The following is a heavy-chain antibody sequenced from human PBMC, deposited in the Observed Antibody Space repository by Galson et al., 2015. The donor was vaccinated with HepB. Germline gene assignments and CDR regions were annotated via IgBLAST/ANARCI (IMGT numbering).Heavy chain of an antibody. CDR3: ARDQEGTYYYDSSGYPRGYSDY. V-gene: IGHV3-30*04. Sequence: SLRLSCAASGFTFSSYAMHWVRQAPGKGLEWVAVISYDGSNKYYADSVKGRFTISRDNSKNTLYLRMNSLRAEDTAVYYCARDQEGTYYYDSSGYPRGYSDYWGQGTLVTVSS. CDR2: ISYDGSNK. J-gene: IGHJ4*02. D-gene: IGHD3-22*01. CDR1: GFTFSSYA.